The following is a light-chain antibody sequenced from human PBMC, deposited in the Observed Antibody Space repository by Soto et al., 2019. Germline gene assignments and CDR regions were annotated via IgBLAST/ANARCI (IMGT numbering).Light chain of an antibody. J-gene: IGKJ2*01. CDR3: HQYGSSPYT. Sequence: EIVLTQSPGTLSLSPGERATLSCRASQSVSSSYLAWYQQKPGQAPRLLIYGASSRATGIPDRFSDSGSGTDVTLTINRLELEDFAVYYCHQYGSSPYTFGQGTKLEI. CDR1: QSVSSSY. V-gene: IGKV3-20*01. CDR2: GAS.